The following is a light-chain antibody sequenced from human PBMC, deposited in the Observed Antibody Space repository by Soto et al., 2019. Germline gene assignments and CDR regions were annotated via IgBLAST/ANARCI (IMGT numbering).Light chain of an antibody. CDR2: YDD. J-gene: IGLJ1*01. CDR3: AAWDDSPNVYV. Sequence: QSVLTQPPSVSEAPRQRVTISCSGSSYNIGNNAVNWYQQLQGKAPKLLIYYDDLLPSGVSDRFSGSKSGTSASLAISGLQSEDEADYYCAAWDDSPNVYVFGTGTKLTVL. CDR1: SYNIGNNA. V-gene: IGLV1-36*01.